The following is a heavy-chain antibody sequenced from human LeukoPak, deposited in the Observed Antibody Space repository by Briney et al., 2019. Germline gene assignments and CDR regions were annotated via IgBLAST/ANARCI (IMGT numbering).Heavy chain of an antibody. CDR1: GLTFSSFA. CDR2: ISGSGGST. D-gene: IGHD2-2*01. J-gene: IGHJ6*03. V-gene: IGHV3-23*01. CDR3: AKGVTDSSTSSHYYYYYYMDV. Sequence: GGSLRLSCAASGLTFSSFAMRWVRQAPGKGLEWVSAISGSGGSTYYADSVKGRFTISRDNSKNTLYLQMNSLRAEDTAVYYCAKGVTDSSTSSHYYYYYYMDVWGKGTTVTVSS.